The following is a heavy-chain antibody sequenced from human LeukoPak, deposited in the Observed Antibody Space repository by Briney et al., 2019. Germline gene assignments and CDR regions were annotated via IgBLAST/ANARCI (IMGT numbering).Heavy chain of an antibody. D-gene: IGHD3-10*01. J-gene: IGHJ4*02. Sequence: SVKVPCKASGGTFSSYAISWVRQAPGQGLEWMGRIIPILGIANYAQKFQGRVTITADKSTSTAYMELSSLRSEDTAVYYCARDSPMAVYDYWGQGTLVTVSS. CDR2: IIPILGIA. CDR3: ARDSPMAVYDY. CDR1: GGTFSSYA. V-gene: IGHV1-69*04.